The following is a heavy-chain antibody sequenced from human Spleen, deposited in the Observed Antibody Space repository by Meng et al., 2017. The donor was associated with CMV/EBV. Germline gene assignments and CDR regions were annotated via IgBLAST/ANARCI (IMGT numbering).Heavy chain of an antibody. CDR2: INHSGST. CDR1: GGSFSGYY. D-gene: IGHD4-23*01. Sequence: LHEWGAGLVKPWGPLSRPCPVYGGSFSGYYWSWIRKPPGKGLEWIGEINHSGSTNYNPSLKSRVTISVDTSKNQFSLKLSSVTAADTAVYYCASNLMTTVVINYWGQGTLVTVSS. V-gene: IGHV4-34*01. CDR3: ASNLMTTVVINY. J-gene: IGHJ4*02.